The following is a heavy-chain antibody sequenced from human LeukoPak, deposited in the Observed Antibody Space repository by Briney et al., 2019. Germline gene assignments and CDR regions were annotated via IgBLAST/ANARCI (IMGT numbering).Heavy chain of an antibody. CDR2: ISYDGSDK. J-gene: IGHJ4*02. V-gene: IGHV3-30*18. D-gene: IGHD2-21*02. CDR1: AFTFSSYG. Sequence: GGSLRLSCAASAFTFSSYGMHWVRQAPGKGLEWVALISYDGSDKDYAKSVKGRFTISRDNSKNTLYLQMNSLRAEDTAVYYCAKDLSGGDCPDYWGQGTLVTVSS. CDR3: AKDLSGGDCPDY.